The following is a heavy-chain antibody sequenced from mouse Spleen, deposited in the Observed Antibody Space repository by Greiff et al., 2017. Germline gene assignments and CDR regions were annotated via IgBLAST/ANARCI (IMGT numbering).Heavy chain of an antibody. CDR1: GYAFSSYW. CDR3: ARRDLVRGMDY. Sequence: VQLQQSGAELVKPGASVKISCKASGYAFSSYWMNWVKQRPGKGLEWIGQIYPGDGDTNYNGKFKGKATLTADKSSSTAYMQLSSLTSEDSAVYFCARRDLVRGMDYWGQGTSVTVSS. D-gene: IGHD2-14*01. CDR2: IYPGDGDT. V-gene: IGHV1-80*01. J-gene: IGHJ4*01.